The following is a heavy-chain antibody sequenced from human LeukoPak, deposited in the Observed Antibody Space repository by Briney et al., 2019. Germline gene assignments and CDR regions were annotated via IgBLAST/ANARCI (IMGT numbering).Heavy chain of an antibody. CDR1: GYTFTAYY. D-gene: IGHD1-14*01. J-gene: IGHJ6*03. Sequence: ASVKVSCKASGYTFTAYYMYWVRQAPGQGLEWMGWINPNRGGTKFAQKFQGSVTMTRDTSINTAYMELSRLRSDDTAVYYCARTKNRMDAWGKGTTVTISS. CDR2: INPNRGGT. CDR3: ARTKNRMDA. V-gene: IGHV1-2*02.